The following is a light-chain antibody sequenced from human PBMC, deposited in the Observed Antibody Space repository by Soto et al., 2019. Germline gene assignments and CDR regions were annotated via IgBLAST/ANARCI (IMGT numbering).Light chain of an antibody. J-gene: IGKJ4*01. CDR2: NAS. V-gene: IGKV1-5*03. CDR3: QQYNSYPS. CDR1: QSISSW. Sequence: DILMTQSPSTLSASLGDRATITCRASQSISSWLAWYQQKPGKAPKLLIYNASSLESGVPSRFSGSGSGTEFTLTISSLQPDDFATYYCQQYNSYPSFGGGTKVEIK.